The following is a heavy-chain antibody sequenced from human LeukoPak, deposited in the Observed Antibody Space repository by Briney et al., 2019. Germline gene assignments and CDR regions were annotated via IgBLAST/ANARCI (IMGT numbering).Heavy chain of an antibody. CDR2: IYYSGST. D-gene: IGHD5-24*01. J-gene: IGHJ3*02. Sequence: SETLSLTCTVSGGSISSSSYYWGWIRQPPGKGLEWIGSIYYSGSTYYNPSLKSRVTISVDTSKNQFSLKLSSVTAADTAVYYCARTPGMAAGDAFDIWGQGTMVTVSS. CDR3: ARTPGMAAGDAFDI. CDR1: GGSISSSSYY. V-gene: IGHV4-39*07.